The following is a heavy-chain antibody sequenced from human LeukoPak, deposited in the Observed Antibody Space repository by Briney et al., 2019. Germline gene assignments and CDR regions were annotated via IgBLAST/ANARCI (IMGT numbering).Heavy chain of an antibody. V-gene: IGHV1-69*13. CDR3: ARDKGPQLPLDY. J-gene: IGHJ4*02. CDR2: IIPIFGTA. D-gene: IGHD2-2*01. CDR1: GGTFSSYA. Sequence: ASVKVSCKASGGTFSSYAISWVRQAPGQGLEWMGGIIPIFGTANYAQKFQGRVTITADESTSTAYMELSSLRSEDTAVYYCARDKGPQLPLDYWGQGTLVTVSS.